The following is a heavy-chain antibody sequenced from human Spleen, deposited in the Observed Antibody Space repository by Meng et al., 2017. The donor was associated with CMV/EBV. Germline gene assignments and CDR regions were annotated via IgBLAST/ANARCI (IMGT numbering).Heavy chain of an antibody. CDR1: GFTFNRYW. D-gene: IGHD3-10*01. CDR2: IKKDGTEK. J-gene: IGHJ4*02. CDR3: AGDQLLWFGELSF. V-gene: IGHV3-7*01. Sequence: GGSLRLSCAASGFTFNRYWMNWVRQAPGRGLEWVANIKKDGTEKYYVYSVKGRFTISRDNAKNSLYLQMSSLRAEDSAVYYCAGDQLLWFGELSFWGQGTPVTVSS.